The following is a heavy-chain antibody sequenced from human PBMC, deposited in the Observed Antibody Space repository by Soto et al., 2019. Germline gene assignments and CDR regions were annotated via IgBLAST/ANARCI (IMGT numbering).Heavy chain of an antibody. CDR1: GGTFGSYA. D-gene: IGHD5-18*01. J-gene: IGHJ6*02. Sequence: GASVKVSCKASGGTFGSYAISWVRQASGQGLEWMGGIIPIFGTANYAQKFQGRVTITADESTSTAYMELSSLRSEDTAVYYCASHIYRIQLCPFCGMDVWGQGTTVTVSS. CDR3: ASHIYRIQLCPFCGMDV. V-gene: IGHV1-69*13. CDR2: IIPIFGTA.